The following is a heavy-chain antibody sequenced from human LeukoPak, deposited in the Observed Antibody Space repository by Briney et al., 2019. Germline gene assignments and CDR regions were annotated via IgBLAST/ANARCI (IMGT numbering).Heavy chain of an antibody. V-gene: IGHV4-59*01. Sequence: SETLSLTCTVSGGSISSYYWSWIRQPPGKGLEWIGYIYYSGSTNYSPSLKSRVTISVDTSKNQFSLKLSSVTAADTAVYYCARGDSSGCLDYWGQGTLVTVSS. D-gene: IGHD6-19*01. CDR3: ARGDSSGCLDY. CDR1: GGSISSYY. J-gene: IGHJ4*02. CDR2: IYYSGST.